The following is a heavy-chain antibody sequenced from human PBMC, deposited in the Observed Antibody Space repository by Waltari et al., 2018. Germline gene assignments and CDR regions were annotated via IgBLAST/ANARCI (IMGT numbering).Heavy chain of an antibody. CDR1: GFTFSSYW. V-gene: IGHV3-7*02. Sequence: EVQLVESGGGLVLPGGSLRLSCAASGFTFSSYWMSWVRQAPGKGLEWVANIKEDGSEKYYVDSVKGRFTISRDNAKKSLYMQMNSLRAEDTAVYYCTRNIGRGSAPAFWGQGTMVTVSS. CDR2: IKEDGSEK. D-gene: IGHD5-12*01. CDR3: TRNIGRGSAPAF. J-gene: IGHJ3*01.